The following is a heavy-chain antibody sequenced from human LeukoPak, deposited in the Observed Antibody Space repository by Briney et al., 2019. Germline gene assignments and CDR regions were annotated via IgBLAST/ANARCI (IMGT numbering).Heavy chain of an antibody. J-gene: IGHJ4*02. V-gene: IGHV1-46*01. CDR1: GYTFTSYY. CDR2: TNPSGGTT. Sequence: ASVKVSCKASGYTFTSYYMHWVRQAPGQGLEWMGITNPSGGTTSYAQKFQGRVPMTRDTSTSTVYMELSSLRSEDTAVYYCARARSSVTTVTTPGYWGQGTLVTVSS. D-gene: IGHD4-17*01. CDR3: ARARSSVTTVTTPGY.